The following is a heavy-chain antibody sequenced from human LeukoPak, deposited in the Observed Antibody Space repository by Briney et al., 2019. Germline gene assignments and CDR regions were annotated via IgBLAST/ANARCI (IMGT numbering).Heavy chain of an antibody. V-gene: IGHV4-30-4*08. CDR3: ATTSTHYDFWSGYRDFDY. Sequence: SQTLSLTCTVSGGSISSGDYYWSWIRQPPGKGLEWIGYIYYSGSTYYNPSLKSRVTISLDTSKNQFSLNLSSVTAADTAVYYCATTSTHYDFWSGYRDFDYWGQGTLVTVSS. J-gene: IGHJ4*02. CDR1: GGSISSGDYY. CDR2: IYYSGST. D-gene: IGHD3-3*01.